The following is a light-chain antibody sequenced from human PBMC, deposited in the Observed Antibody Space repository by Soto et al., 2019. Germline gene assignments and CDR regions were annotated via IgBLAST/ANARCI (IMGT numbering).Light chain of an antibody. V-gene: IGLV2-14*01. CDR1: SSDVGGYIY. CDR2: DVT. J-gene: IGLJ1*01. CDR3: SSYTTSSSYV. Sequence: QSVLTQPASVSGSPGQSITISCTGTSSDVGGYIYVSWYQQHPGNAPKLMICDVTSRPSGVSSRFSGSKSGNTASLTISGLQPEDEADYYCSSYTTSSSYVFGTGTKVTVL.